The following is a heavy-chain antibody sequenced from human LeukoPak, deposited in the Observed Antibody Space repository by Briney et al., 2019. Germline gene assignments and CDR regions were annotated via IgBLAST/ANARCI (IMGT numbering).Heavy chain of an antibody. CDR1: GFTVSSNY. CDR2: IYSGGST. V-gene: IGHV3-53*01. D-gene: IGHD5-18*01. Sequence: PGGSLRLSCAASGFTVSSNYMSWVRQAPGKGLEWVSVIYSGGSTYYADSVKGLFTISRDNSKNTLYLQINSLRAEDTAQYYCAKGDGNSYGQGVDFWGQGTLVTVSS. CDR3: AKGDGNSYGQGVDF. J-gene: IGHJ4*02.